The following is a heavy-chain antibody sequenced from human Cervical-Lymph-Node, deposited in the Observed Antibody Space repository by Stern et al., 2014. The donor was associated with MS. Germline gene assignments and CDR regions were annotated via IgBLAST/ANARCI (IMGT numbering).Heavy chain of an antibody. V-gene: IGHV1-2*02. J-gene: IGHJ4*01. Sequence: MQLVESGAEAKAPGDSMKVSCRASGYIFTDYYLHWVRQAPGQGLEWLGWINPNSGGTNYAQNFQGRVTMTRDTSISTAYMELRWLGYADTAVYYCARGSGTAYDLRGDYWGQGTLVTVSS. CDR1: GYIFTDYY. D-gene: IGHD3-3*01. CDR3: ARGSGTAYDLRGDY. CDR2: INPNSGGT.